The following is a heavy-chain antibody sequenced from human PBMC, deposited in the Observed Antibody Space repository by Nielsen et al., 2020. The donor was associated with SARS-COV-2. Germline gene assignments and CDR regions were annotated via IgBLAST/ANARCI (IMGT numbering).Heavy chain of an antibody. CDR1: GFTFSSDG. V-gene: IGHV3-30*18. J-gene: IGHJ4*02. CDR2: ISYDGSNK. D-gene: IGHD6-6*01. Sequence: GGSLRLSCAASGFTFSSDGMHWVRQAPGKGLEWVAVISYDGSNKYYADSVKGRFTISRDNSKNTLYLQMNSLRAEDTAVYYCAKGKYSSSSRGDYFDYWGQGTLVTVSS. CDR3: AKGKYSSSSRGDYFDY.